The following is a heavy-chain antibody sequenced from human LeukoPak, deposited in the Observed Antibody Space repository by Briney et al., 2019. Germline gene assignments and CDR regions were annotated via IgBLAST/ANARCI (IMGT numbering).Heavy chain of an antibody. CDR3: ARQDVRLYYDILTGFNWFDP. CDR2: MNPNSGNT. J-gene: IGHJ5*02. D-gene: IGHD3-9*01. CDR1: GYTFTSYD. Sequence: GASVKVSCKASGYTFTSYDINWVRQATGQGLEWMGWMNPNSGNTGYAQKFQGRVTMTRNTSISTAYMELSSLRSEDTAVYYCARQDVRLYYDILTGFNWFDPWGQGTLVTVSS. V-gene: IGHV1-8*01.